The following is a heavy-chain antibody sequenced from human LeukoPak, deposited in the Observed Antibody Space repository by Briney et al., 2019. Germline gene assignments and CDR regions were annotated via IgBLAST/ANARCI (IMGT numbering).Heavy chain of an antibody. D-gene: IGHD6-6*01. CDR2: ISAYNGNT. CDR1: GYTFITYG. Sequence: ASVKVSCKASGYTFITYGISWVRQAPGQGLEWMGWISAYNGNTDYAQNLQGRVTMTTDTSTSTAYMELRSLRSDDTAVYYCARTGGGGSIAARLHYYYMDVRGKGTTVTVSS. V-gene: IGHV1-18*01. J-gene: IGHJ6*03. CDR3: ARTGGGGSIAARLHYYYMDV.